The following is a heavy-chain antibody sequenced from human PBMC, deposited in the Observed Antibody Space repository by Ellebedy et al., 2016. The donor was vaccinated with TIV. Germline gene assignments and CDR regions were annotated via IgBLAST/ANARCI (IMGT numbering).Heavy chain of an antibody. CDR2: IIPIFGTA. D-gene: IGHD2-15*01. V-gene: IGHV1-69*13. J-gene: IGHJ4*02. Sequence: AASVQVSCKASGGTFSSYAISWVRQAPGQGLEWMGGIIPIFGTANYAQKFQGRVTITADESTSTAYMELSSLRSEDTAVYYCALPGCSGGSCYVTFDYWGQGTLVTVSS. CDR1: GGTFSSYA. CDR3: ALPGCSGGSCYVTFDY.